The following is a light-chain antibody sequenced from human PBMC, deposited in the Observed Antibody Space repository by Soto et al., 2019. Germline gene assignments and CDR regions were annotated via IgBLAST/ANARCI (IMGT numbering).Light chain of an antibody. CDR1: QGIRNY. CDR3: QQYNSYSRT. J-gene: IGKJ1*01. CDR2: GAS. Sequence: DVQMTQSPSSLSASVGDRVTITCRASQGIRNYVAWYQQKPGKAPKLLISGASTLQSGVPSRFSGSGSGTEFTLTISSLQPDDFATYYCQQYNSYSRTFGQGTKVDIK. V-gene: IGKV1-27*01.